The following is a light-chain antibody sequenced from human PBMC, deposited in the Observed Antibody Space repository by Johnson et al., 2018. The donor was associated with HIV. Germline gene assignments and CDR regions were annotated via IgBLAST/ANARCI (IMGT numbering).Light chain of an antibody. CDR1: SSNIGNNY. J-gene: IGLJ1*01. Sequence: QSVLTQPPSVSAAPGQKVTISCSGSSSNIGNNYVSWYQQLPGTAPKLLIYENNKRPSGIPDRFSGSKSGTSATLGITGLQTGDEADYYCGTWDSSLTPYVSGTVTKVPVL. V-gene: IGLV1-51*02. CDR2: ENN. CDR3: GTWDSSLTPYV.